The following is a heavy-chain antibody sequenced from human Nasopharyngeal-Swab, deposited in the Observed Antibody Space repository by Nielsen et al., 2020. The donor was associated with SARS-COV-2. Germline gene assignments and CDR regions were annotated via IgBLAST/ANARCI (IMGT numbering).Heavy chain of an antibody. V-gene: IGHV3-30-3*01. CDR1: GFTFSSYA. CDR3: ASAYGGSYWYFDL. D-gene: IGHD4-23*01. CDR2: ISYDGSNK. J-gene: IGHJ2*01. Sequence: GESLKISCAASGFTFSSYAMHWVRQAPGKGLEWVAVISYDGSNKYYADSVKGRFTISRDNSKNKLYLQMNSLRAEDTAVYYCASAYGGSYWYFDLWGRGTLVTVSS.